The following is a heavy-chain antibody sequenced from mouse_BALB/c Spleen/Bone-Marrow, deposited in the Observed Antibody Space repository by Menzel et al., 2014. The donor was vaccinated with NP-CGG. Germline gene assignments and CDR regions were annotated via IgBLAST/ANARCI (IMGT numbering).Heavy chain of an antibody. CDR1: GFTFSSYG. Sequence: EVQVVESGGGLVQPGGSLKLSCAASGFTFSSYGMSWVRQTPDKRLELVATINSNGGSTYYPDSVKGRFTISRDNAKNTLCLQMSSLKSEDTAMYYCARDRGWLLRFAYWGQGTLVTVSA. J-gene: IGHJ3*01. D-gene: IGHD2-3*01. V-gene: IGHV5-6-3*01. CDR2: INSNGGST. CDR3: ARDRGWLLRFAY.